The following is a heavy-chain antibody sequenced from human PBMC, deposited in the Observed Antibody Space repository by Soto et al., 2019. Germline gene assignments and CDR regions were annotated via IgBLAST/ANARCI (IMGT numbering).Heavy chain of an antibody. Sequence: QVQLVESGGGEVQPGTSLRLFCAASGFTFSRSPMHWVRQAPGKGLDWVGLISADGSSQHYADSVRGRFIISRDNFRSTVSLQMVRLRAEDTAVYYCARPVVAGTPDYWGQGTLVSVSS. V-gene: IGHV3-30-3*01. CDR3: ARPVVAGTPDY. D-gene: IGHD2-15*01. CDR1: GFTFSRSP. CDR2: ISADGSSQ. J-gene: IGHJ4*02.